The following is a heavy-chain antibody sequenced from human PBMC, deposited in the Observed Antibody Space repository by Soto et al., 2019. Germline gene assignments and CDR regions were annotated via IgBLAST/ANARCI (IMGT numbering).Heavy chain of an antibody. D-gene: IGHD4-4*01. V-gene: IGHV1-69*02. CDR2: IIPILGIA. CDR3: ARSREVTPFDY. CDR1: GGTFSSYT. Sequence: QVQLVQSGAEVKKPGSSVKVSCKASGGTFSSYTISWVRQAPGQGLEWMGRIIPILGIANYAQKFQGRVTITADKSTSTAYMELSSLRSEDTAVFYRARSREVTPFDYWGQGTLVTVSS. J-gene: IGHJ4*02.